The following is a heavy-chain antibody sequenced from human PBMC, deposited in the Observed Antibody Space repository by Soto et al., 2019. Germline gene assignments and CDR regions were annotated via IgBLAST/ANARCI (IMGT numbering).Heavy chain of an antibody. CDR2: VRNKANSYTT. D-gene: IGHD2-15*01. J-gene: IGHJ4*02. V-gene: IGHV3-72*01. CDR3: VRNLASGGTYCFDY. CDR1: GFTFSDYY. Sequence: EVQLVESGGRLVEPGGSLRLSCAASGFTFSDYYMDWVRQAPWKGLEWIGSVRNKANSYTTEYAASVRGRFTVSRDDSKNSLYLQMNTLKTEDTAMYYCVRNLASGGTYCFDYWGQGTLVTVSS.